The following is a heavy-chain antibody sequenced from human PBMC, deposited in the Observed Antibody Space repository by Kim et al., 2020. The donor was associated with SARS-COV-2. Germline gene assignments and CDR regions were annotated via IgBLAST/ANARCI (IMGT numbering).Heavy chain of an antibody. Sequence: SVKVACKASGGTFSSYAISWVRQAPGQGLEWMGGIIPIFGTANYAQKFQGRVTITADESTSTDYMELSSLRSEDTAVYYCARDQQAQYIVVVPAATDAFDIWRQGTMVTVSS. V-gene: IGHV1-69*13. J-gene: IGHJ3*02. CDR1: GGTFSSYA. CDR2: IIPIFGTA. CDR3: ARDQQAQYIVVVPAATDAFDI. D-gene: IGHD2-2*01.